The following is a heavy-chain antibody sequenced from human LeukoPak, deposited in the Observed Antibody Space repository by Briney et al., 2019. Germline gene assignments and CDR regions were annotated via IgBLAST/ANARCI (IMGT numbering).Heavy chain of an antibody. J-gene: IGHJ3*02. CDR1: GYSISSGYY. V-gene: IGHV4-38-2*01. CDR2: IYHSGST. CDR3: ARRGYCSGGSCYWRRVNAFDI. Sequence: SETLSLTCAVSGYSISSGYYWGWIRQPPGKGLEWIGSIYHSGSTYYNPSLKSRVTISVDTSKNQFSLKLSSVTAADTAVYYCARRGYCSGGSCYWRRVNAFDIWGQGTMVTVSS. D-gene: IGHD2-15*01.